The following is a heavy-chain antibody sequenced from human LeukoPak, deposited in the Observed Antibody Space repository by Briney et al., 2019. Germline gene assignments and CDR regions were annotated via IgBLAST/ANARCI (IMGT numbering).Heavy chain of an antibody. D-gene: IGHD5-18*01. CDR3: ARDRSGYSYSDGVLLGYYGMDV. Sequence: SETLSLTCTVSGGSISSYYWSWIRQPPGKGLEWIGYIYYSGSTNYNPSLKSRVTISVDTSKNQFSLKLSSVTAADTAVYYCARDRSGYSYSDGVLLGYYGMDVWGKGTTVTVSS. J-gene: IGHJ6*04. V-gene: IGHV4-59*01. CDR2: IYYSGST. CDR1: GGSISSYY.